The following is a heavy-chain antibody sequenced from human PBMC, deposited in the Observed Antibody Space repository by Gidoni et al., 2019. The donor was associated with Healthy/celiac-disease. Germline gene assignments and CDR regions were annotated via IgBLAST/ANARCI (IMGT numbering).Heavy chain of an antibody. CDR2: IYYSGST. J-gene: IGHJ4*02. CDR1: GGSISSYS. CDR3: ARLYYDIVTGYSFDY. V-gene: IGHV4-59*01. Sequence: QVQLQESGPGLVKPPATLSLTCTVSGGSISSYSWSWIRQPPGKGLEWVGYIYYSGSTNYNPSLKSRGTISVDTSKNQFSLKVSSVTAADTAVYYCARLYYDIVTGYSFDYWGQGTLVTVSS. D-gene: IGHD3-9*01.